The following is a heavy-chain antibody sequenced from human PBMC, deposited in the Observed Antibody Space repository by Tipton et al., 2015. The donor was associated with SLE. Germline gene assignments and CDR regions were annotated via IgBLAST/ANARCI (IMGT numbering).Heavy chain of an antibody. CDR1: GGSIGSYY. V-gene: IGHV4-59*08. J-gene: IGHJ4*02. CDR2: IHYTGTT. D-gene: IGHD3-10*01. Sequence: ELVKPSETLSLTCTVSGGSIGSYYWSWVRQPPGKGLEWIAYIHYTGTTDYNPSLKSRVTVSLDTYRNQFSLEVNSVTAADTAVYYCARGAYGSGTYSTSYFEYWGQGALVTVSS. CDR3: ARGAYGSGTYSTSYFEY.